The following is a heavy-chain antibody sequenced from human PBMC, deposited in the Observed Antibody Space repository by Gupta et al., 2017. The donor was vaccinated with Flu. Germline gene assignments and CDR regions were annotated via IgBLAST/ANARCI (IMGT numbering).Heavy chain of an antibody. CDR3: ARRGTYYVDC. D-gene: IGHD1-7*01. CDR2: VHSSGTT. CDR1: FF. Sequence: FFWAWIRQVPVKGLEWIGYVHSSGTTYYNPSLRSRLMMSIDTAKNEFSLEMTPLTAADTAMYYCARRGTYYVDCWGQGALVTVPS. V-gene: IGHV4-31*02. J-gene: IGHJ4*02.